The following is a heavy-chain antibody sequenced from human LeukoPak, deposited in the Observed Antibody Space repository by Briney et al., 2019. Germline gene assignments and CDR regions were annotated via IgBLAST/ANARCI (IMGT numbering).Heavy chain of an antibody. CDR3: AKDGNYDFWSGYPNWFDP. V-gene: IGHV3-23*01. J-gene: IGHJ5*02. Sequence: GGSLRLSCAASGFTFSSYAMSWVRRAPGKGLEWVSAISGSGGSTYYADSVKGRFTISRDNSKNTLYLQMNSLRAEDTAVYYCAKDGNYDFWSGYPNWFDPWGQGTLVTVSS. CDR2: ISGSGGST. D-gene: IGHD3-3*01. CDR1: GFTFSSYA.